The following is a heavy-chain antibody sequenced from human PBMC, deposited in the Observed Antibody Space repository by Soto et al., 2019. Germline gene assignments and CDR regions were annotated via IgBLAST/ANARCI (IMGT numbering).Heavy chain of an antibody. CDR2: IYSGGST. J-gene: IGHJ1*01. V-gene: IGHV3-66*01. CDR3: ARGSAAGGLQH. Sequence: GGSLRLSCAASGFTFSSYALNWVRQAPGKGLEWVSVIYSGGSTYYADSVKGRFTISRDNSKNTLYLQMNSLRAEDTAVYYCARGSAAGGLQHWGQGTLVTVSS. CDR1: GFTFSSYA. D-gene: IGHD6-13*01.